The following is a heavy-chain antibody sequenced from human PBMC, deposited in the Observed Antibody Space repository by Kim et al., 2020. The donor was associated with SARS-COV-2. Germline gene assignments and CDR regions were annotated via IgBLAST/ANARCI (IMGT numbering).Heavy chain of an antibody. CDR3: ATGTPHRYSDWFDP. D-gene: IGHD1-1*01. J-gene: IGHJ5*02. V-gene: IGHV1-24*01. CDR1: GYTLTELS. Sequence: ASVKVSCKVSGYTLTELSMHWVRQAPGKGLEWMGGFDPEDGETIYAQKFQGRVTMTEDTSTDTAYMELSSLRYEDTAVYYCATGTPHRYSDWFDPWGRRTLVTVSS. CDR2: FDPEDGET.